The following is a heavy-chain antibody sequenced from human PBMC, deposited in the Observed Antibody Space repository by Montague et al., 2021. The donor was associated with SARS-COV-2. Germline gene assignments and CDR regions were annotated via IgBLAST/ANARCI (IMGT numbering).Heavy chain of an antibody. CDR2: INYGGST. J-gene: IGHJ4*02. D-gene: IGHD1-1*01. V-gene: IGHV4-34*01. CDR1: GGSFSDHH. CDR3: ARGAPGY. Sequence: SETLSLTCAVYGGSFSDHHWTCIRQSPGEGLEWIGQINYGGSTKYNPSLKSRVTISIDTSKNQFSLKLTSVTAADTAVYYCARGAPGYWGQGTLVTVSS.